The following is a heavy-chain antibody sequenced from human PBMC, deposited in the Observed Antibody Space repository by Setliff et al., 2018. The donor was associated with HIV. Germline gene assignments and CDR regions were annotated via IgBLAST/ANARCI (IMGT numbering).Heavy chain of an antibody. D-gene: IGHD3-9*01. J-gene: IGHJ4*02. CDR3: AKGYSDWLRAGTFDY. CDR1: GFRFRGHA. CDR2: ISGSGGST. V-gene: IGHV3-23*01. Sequence: GESLTISCVASGFRFRGHAMNWVRQAPGKGLEWVSVISGSGGSTFYADSVKGRFTISRDNFKNTVYLQMNSLRAEDTAVYYCAKGYSDWLRAGTFDYWGQGSLVTVSS.